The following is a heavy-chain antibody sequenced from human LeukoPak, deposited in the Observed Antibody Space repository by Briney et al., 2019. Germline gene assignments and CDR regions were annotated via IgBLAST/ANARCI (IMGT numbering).Heavy chain of an antibody. V-gene: IGHV4-39*07. CDR3: ARDHQGTYFDFWSGSKAHNYYYMDV. CDR1: GGSISSSTYY. Sequence: SETLSLTRTVSGGSISSSTYYWGWIRQPPGKGLEWIGTIHYSGSTYYNTSLKSRVSISVDTSKNQFSLKLRSVTAADTAVYYCARDHQGTYFDFWSGSKAHNYYYMDVWGKGTTVTVSS. J-gene: IGHJ6*03. CDR2: IHYSGST. D-gene: IGHD3-3*01.